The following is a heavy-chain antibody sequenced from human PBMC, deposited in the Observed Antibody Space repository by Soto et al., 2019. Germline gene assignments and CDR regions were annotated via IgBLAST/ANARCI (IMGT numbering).Heavy chain of an antibody. CDR1: SDSVSSSNW. D-gene: IGHD2-15*01. V-gene: IGHV4-4*02. Sequence: QVQLQESGPGLVKPSGTLSLTCAVSSDSVSSSNWWSWVRKPPGKGLEWIGEVFPTGSTNYNPSLMSRVTISVDKSKNHFSLNLSSVTAADTAIYYCARRPTAELPSNWFDPWGQGTLVTVSS. CDR3: ARRPTAELPSNWFDP. J-gene: IGHJ5*02. CDR2: VFPTGST.